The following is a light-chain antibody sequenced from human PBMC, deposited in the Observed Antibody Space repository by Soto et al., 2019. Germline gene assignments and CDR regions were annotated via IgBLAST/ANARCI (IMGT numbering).Light chain of an antibody. V-gene: IGLV2-14*01. CDR1: SSDVGGYNY. J-gene: IGLJ3*02. CDR2: DVS. CDR3: SSYTISSTRV. Sequence: SALTQPASVSGSPGQSITISCTGTSSDVGGYNYVSWYQQHPGKAPKLMIYDVSNRPSGVSNRFSGSKSGNTASLTISGLQAEDEADYYCSSYTISSTRVFGGGTKVTVL.